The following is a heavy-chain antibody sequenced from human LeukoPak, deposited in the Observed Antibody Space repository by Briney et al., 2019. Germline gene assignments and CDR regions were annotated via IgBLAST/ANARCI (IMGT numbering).Heavy chain of an antibody. CDR2: IYHSGST. CDR1: GGSFSGHY. V-gene: IGHV4-30-2*01. Sequence: SETLSLTCAVYGGSFSGHYWSWIRQPPGKGLEWIGYIYHSGSTYYNPSLKSRVTISVDRSKNQFSLKLSSVTAADTAVYYCASLHYYYGMDVWGQGTTVTVSS. CDR3: ASLHYYYGMDV. J-gene: IGHJ6*02.